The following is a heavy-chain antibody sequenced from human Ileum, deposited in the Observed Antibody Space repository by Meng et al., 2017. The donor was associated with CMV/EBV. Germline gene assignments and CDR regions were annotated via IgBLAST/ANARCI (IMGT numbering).Heavy chain of an antibody. CDR3: ARRYCSDTSCYSGFDY. CDR2: ISSDGGGT. CDR1: GFTFSTYA. V-gene: IGHV3-64*02. D-gene: IGHD2-2*01. Sequence: GFTFSTYAMHWVRQAPGKGPEYVSAISSDGGGTFYADSVKGRFTVSRDNSKNTLYLQMGSLRVEDMAMYYCARRYCSDTSCYSGFDYWGQGTLVTVSS. J-gene: IGHJ4*02.